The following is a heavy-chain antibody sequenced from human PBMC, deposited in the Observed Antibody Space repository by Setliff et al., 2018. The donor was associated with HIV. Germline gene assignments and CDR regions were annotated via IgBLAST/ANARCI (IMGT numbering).Heavy chain of an antibody. CDR3: ARPNNDTSGYSLPHYYYYYMDV. CDR1: GYTFASYG. Sequence: ASVKVSCKASGYTFASYGISWVRQAPGQGLEWMGWITAYSGNTNYAQKFQGRLTMTTDTSTSTAYMDLRSLRSDDTAVYYYARPNNDTSGYSLPHYYYYYMDVWGKGTTVTVSS. CDR2: ITAYSGNT. V-gene: IGHV1-18*01. D-gene: IGHD3-22*01. J-gene: IGHJ6*03.